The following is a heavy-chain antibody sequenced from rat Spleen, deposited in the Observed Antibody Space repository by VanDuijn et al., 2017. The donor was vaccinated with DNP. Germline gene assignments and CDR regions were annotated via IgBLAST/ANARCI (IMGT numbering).Heavy chain of an antibody. V-gene: IGHV2S12*01. CDR3: SRSGDYSALDV. CDR2: ISTGGIT. CDR1: GFSLTSYA. Sequence: QVRLRESGPGLVQPSHTLSLTCTVSGFSLTSYAVSWVRQPPGKVLEWIAAISTGGITYYNSALKSRLNIGRDTSKSQVLLKMNSLQSDDTSIYYCSRSGDYSALDVWGQGTSVTVSS. J-gene: IGHJ4*01. D-gene: IGHD1-11*01.